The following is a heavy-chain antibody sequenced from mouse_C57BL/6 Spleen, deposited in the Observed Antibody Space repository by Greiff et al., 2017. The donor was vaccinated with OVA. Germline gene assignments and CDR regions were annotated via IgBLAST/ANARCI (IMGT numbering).Heavy chain of an antibody. D-gene: IGHD1-1*01. CDR3: ASFTTVVATRDYYAKDY. CDR1: GYSITSGYY. J-gene: IGHJ4*01. V-gene: IGHV3-6*01. Sequence: ESGPGLVKPSQSLSLTCSVTGYSITSGYYWNWIRQFPGNKLEWMGYISYDGSNNYNPSLKNRISITRDTSKNQFFLKLNSVTTEDTATYYCASFTTVVATRDYYAKDYWGQGTSVTVSS. CDR2: ISYDGSN.